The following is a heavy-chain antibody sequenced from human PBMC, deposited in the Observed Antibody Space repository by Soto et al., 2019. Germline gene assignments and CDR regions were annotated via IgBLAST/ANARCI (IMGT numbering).Heavy chain of an antibody. CDR2: INAGNGNT. CDR3: QRGRIRIIYHDRSGYYCFDL. Sequence: ASVKVSSKASGYTFTSYAMHWVRQAPGQRLEWMGWINAGNGNTKYSQKFQGRVTITRDTSASTAYMELNSLTTETTDVYSCQRGRIRIIYHDRSGYYCFDLWAQGNLVTVSS. D-gene: IGHD3-22*01. J-gene: IGHJ5*01. CDR1: GYTFTSYA. V-gene: IGHV1-3*01.